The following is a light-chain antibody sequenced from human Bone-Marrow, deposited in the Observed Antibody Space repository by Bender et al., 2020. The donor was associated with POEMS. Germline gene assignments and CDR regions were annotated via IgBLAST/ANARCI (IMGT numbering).Light chain of an antibody. J-gene: IGLJ3*02. CDR3: AAWEAGLRDGV. CDR2: SDN. Sequence: QSVLTQPPSASGTPGQRVTISCSGSNSNIGTNAVNWYQQFPGTAPKLLIYSDNQRPSGVPDRFYAFKSGTSASLGISGLQSEGEADYYCAAWEAGLRDGVFGGGSKLSVL. V-gene: IGLV1-44*01. CDR1: NSNIGTNA.